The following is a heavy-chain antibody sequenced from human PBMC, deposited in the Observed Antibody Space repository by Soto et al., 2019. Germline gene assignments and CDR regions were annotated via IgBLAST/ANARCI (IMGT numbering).Heavy chain of an antibody. Sequence: PVGSLRLSWAASGLTFSSYWTSWVRQAPVKVLEWVANIKQDGSEKYYVDSVKGRFTISRDNAKNSLYLQMNSLRAEDTAVYYCARSTQYYDLIDPWGQGTLLTVSS. CDR1: GLTFSSYW. V-gene: IGHV3-7*01. J-gene: IGHJ5*02. CDR3: ARSTQYYDLIDP. D-gene: IGHD3-3*01. CDR2: IKQDGSEK.